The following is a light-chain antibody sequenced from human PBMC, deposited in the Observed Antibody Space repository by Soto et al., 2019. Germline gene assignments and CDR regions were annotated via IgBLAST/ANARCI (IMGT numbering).Light chain of an antibody. V-gene: IGLV2-14*01. CDR3: CSYTRSGTLI. CDR1: SSDIGDYNY. J-gene: IGLJ1*01. CDR2: DIS. Sequence: QSALTQPASVSGSPGQSITISCVGTSSDIGDYNYVSWYQQHPGKVPKVIIYDISNRPSGVSYRFSGTKSGNTASLTVSWLQAEDEADYYCCSYTRSGTLIFGTGTKLTVL.